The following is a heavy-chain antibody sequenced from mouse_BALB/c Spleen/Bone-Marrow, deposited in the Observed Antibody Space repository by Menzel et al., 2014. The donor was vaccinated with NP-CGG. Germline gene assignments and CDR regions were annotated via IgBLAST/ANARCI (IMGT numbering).Heavy chain of an antibody. CDR2: INPDSSTI. D-gene: IGHD1-1*01. J-gene: IGHJ1*01. V-gene: IGHV4-1*02. Sequence: EVQRVESGGGLVQPGGSLKLSCAASGFDFSRYWMSWVRQAPGKGLEWIGKINPDSSTINYTPSLKDKFIISRDNAKSTLCLQMSKVRSEDTALYYCARLNYYGNLFVWGAGTTVTVSS. CDR3: ARLNYYGNLFV. CDR1: GFDFSRYW.